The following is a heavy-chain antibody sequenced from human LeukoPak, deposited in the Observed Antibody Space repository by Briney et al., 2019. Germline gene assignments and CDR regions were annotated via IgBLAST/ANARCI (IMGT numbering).Heavy chain of an antibody. CDR2: ISYDGSNK. J-gene: IGHJ3*02. Sequence: GGSLRLSCAASGFTFSTSAMTWVRQAPGKGLEWVAVISYDGSNKYYADSVKGRFTISRDNSENTLYLQMNSLRAEDTAVYYCARDSAYYYDSSGYYIEDAFDIWGQGTMVTVSS. D-gene: IGHD3-22*01. CDR1: GFTFSTSA. V-gene: IGHV3-30-3*01. CDR3: ARDSAYYYDSSGYYIEDAFDI.